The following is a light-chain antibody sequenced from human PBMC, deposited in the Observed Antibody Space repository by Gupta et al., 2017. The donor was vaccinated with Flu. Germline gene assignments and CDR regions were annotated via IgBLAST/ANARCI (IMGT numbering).Light chain of an antibody. CDR2: EVR. Sequence: STTSCTGANSNIGTYGFVSWYQHRPGKAPKLISYEVRNRPSGVSSRFSGSRSGNTASLTISGLQAEDEGDYDCTSYISGNTPVVFGGGTKLTVL. CDR3: TSYISGNTPVV. V-gene: IGLV2-14*01. J-gene: IGLJ2*01. CDR1: NSNIGTYGF.